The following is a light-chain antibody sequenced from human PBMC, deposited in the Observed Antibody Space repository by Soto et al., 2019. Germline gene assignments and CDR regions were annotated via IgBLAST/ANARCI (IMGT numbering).Light chain of an antibody. Sequence: QSALTQPASVSGSPGQSITISCTGTSSEVGAYNYVSWYQQHPGKAPKLMIYEVSKRPSGVSDRFSGSRSGNTASLTISGLQAEDESDYYCISYTSSSTWVFGGGTKLTVL. CDR2: EVS. CDR3: ISYTSSSTWV. CDR1: SSEVGAYNY. J-gene: IGLJ3*02. V-gene: IGLV2-14*01.